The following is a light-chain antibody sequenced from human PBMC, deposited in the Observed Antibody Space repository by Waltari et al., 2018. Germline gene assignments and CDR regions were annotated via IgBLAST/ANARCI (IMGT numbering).Light chain of an antibody. CDR1: TSDVGNYDL. CDR2: EVN. V-gene: IGLV2-23*02. CDR3: CSYAGRGTYV. J-gene: IGLJ1*01. Sequence: QSALTQPASVSGTPGQSITISCTGTTSDVGNYDLVPWYQQHPGKAPQLLICEVNKRPSGVSSRFSGSKSGNTASLTISGLQAEDEADYYCCSYAGRGTYVFGSGTKVTVL.